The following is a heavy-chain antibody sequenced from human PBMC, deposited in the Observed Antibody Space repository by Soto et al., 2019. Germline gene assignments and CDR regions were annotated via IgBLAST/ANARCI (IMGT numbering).Heavy chain of an antibody. CDR1: GFTFSSYG. D-gene: IGHD3-22*01. J-gene: IGHJ4*02. Sequence: QVQVEESGGGVVQAGRSLRLSCAASGFTFSSYGMHWVRQAPGKGLEWVAVMWSDGSNKYYADSVKGRFTISRDNSKNTLYLQMNSLRAEDTAVYYCARDGDSSCQYIQFDYWGQGTLVTVPS. CDR2: MWSDGSNK. V-gene: IGHV3-33*01. CDR3: ARDGDSSCQYIQFDY.